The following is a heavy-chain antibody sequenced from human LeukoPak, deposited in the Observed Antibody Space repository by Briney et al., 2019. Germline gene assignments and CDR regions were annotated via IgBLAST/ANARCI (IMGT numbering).Heavy chain of an antibody. CDR3: ARDGFGELQSPHLTYYYYYMDV. CDR1: GYTFTSYD. CDR2: ISTYNGNT. V-gene: IGHV1-18*01. D-gene: IGHD3-10*01. J-gene: IGHJ6*03. Sequence: ASVKVSCKASGYTFTSYDISWVRQAPGQGLEWMGWISTYNGNTNYAQKLQGRVTMTTDTSTSTAYMELRSLRSDDTAVYYCARDGFGELQSPHLTYYYYYMDVWGKGATVTISS.